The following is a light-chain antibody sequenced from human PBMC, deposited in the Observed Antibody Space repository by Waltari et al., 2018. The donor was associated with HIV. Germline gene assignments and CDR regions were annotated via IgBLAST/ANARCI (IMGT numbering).Light chain of an antibody. Sequence: EIVLTQSPGTLSLSPGERATLSCRASQSVSNAYLAWYQQKPGQAPRLLIYGASSRATGIPDSTSGSGSGTDFTLTISRLEPEDFAVYYCQQYGRSPPYTFGQGTKLEI. CDR2: GAS. J-gene: IGKJ2*01. CDR1: QSVSNAY. CDR3: QQYGRSPPYT. V-gene: IGKV3-20*01.